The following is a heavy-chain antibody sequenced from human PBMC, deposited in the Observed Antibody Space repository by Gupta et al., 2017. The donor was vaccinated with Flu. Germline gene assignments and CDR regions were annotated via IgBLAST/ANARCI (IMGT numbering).Heavy chain of an antibody. Sequence: EVQVVESGGGLVQPGGSLRLSCGLSGFTYSKFWMNWVRQAPGKGLEWVASIKGDGSVRNYADSVKGRFTISRDNAENSLYLQMNSLRVADTAVYYCANVHGGQGSLVTVSS. CDR1: GFTYSKFW. V-gene: IGHV3-7*02. CDR3: ANVH. CDR2: IKGDGSVR. D-gene: IGHD1-1*01. J-gene: IGHJ4*02.